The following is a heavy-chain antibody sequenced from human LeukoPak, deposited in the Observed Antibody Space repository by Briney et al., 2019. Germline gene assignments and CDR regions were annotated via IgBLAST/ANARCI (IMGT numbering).Heavy chain of an antibody. CDR3: ARLRSYYYDSSGYYYFDY. V-gene: IGHV4-34*01. J-gene: IGHJ4*02. D-gene: IGHD3-22*01. CDR2: IYYSGST. Sequence: SETLSLTCAVYGGSFSGYYWSWIRQPPGKGLEWIGSIYYSGSTYYNPSLKSRVTISVDTSKNQFSLKLSSVTAADTAVYYCARLRSYYYDSSGYYYFDYWGQGTLVTVSS. CDR1: GGSFSGYY.